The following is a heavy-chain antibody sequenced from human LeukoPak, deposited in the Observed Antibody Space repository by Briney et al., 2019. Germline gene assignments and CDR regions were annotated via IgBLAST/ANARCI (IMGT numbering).Heavy chain of an antibody. Sequence: GGSLRLSCAASGFTFSSYAMHWVRQAPGKGLEWVAVISYDGSNKYYADSVKGRFTISRDNPKNTLYLQMNSLRAEDTAVYYCAGSSTSRLGGLDYWGQGTLVTVSS. CDR3: AGSSTSRLGGLDY. J-gene: IGHJ4*02. CDR1: GFTFSSYA. V-gene: IGHV3-30*04. CDR2: ISYDGSNK. D-gene: IGHD2-2*01.